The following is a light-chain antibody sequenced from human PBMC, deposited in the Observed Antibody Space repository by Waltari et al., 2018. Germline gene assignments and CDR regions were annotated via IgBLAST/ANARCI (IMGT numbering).Light chain of an antibody. V-gene: IGLV2-14*01. J-gene: IGLJ2*01. CDR3: SSYTSSSTLVV. Sequence: QSALTQPASVSGSPGQSITISCTGTSSDVGGYNYVSWYPQHPGKAPNLMIYEVSTRPSGVSNRFSGSKPGNTASLTISGLQAEDEADYYCSSYTSSSTLVVFGGGTKLTVL. CDR1: SSDVGGYNY. CDR2: EVS.